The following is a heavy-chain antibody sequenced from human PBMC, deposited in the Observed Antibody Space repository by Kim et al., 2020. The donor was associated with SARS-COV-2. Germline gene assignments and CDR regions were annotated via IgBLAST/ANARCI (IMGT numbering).Heavy chain of an antibody. D-gene: IGHD6-13*01. J-gene: IGHJ4*02. Sequence: GGSLRLSCAASGFTFSSYSMNWVRQAPGKGLEWVSSISSSSSYIYYADSVKGRFTISRDNAKNSLYLQMNSLRAEDTAVYYCARRRSSSWSHFDYWGQGTLVTVSS. CDR3: ARRRSSSWSHFDY. V-gene: IGHV3-21*01. CDR2: ISSSSSYI. CDR1: GFTFSSYS.